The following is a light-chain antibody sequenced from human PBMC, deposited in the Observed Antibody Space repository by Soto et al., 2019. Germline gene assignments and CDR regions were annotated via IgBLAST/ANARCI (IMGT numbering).Light chain of an antibody. CDR1: QSLLQSDGYNY. CDR3: MQVRQIPRT. V-gene: IGKV2-28*01. J-gene: IGKJ1*01. CDR2: LGS. Sequence: DIVMTQSPLSLPVIPGEPASISCRSSQSLLQSDGYNYLDWYLQKPGQSPQLLIYLGSNRASGVPDRFGGSGSGTDFTLKISRVEAEDVGVYYCMQVRQIPRTFGQGTKVEIK.